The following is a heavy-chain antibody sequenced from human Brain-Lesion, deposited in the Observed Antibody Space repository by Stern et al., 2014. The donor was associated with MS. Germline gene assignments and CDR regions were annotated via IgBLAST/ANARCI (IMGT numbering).Heavy chain of an antibody. CDR1: GYTLTELS. V-gene: IGHV1-24*01. Sequence: MQLVESGAEVKKPGASVKVSCKVSGYTLTELSMHWVRQAPRKGLEWMGGFYPEDGETIYARKFQGIVTMTEDTATDTAYMELSSLRSEDTAVYYCATLSPGAGGNYYRHFDYWGQGTLVTVSS. CDR2: FYPEDGET. D-gene: IGHD1-26*01. CDR3: ATLSPGAGGNYYRHFDY. J-gene: IGHJ4*02.